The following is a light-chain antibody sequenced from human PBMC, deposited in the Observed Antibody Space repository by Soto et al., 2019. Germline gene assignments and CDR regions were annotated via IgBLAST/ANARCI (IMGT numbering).Light chain of an antibody. Sequence: QSVLTQPPSVSAAPRQRVTISCSGSSSNIGNNAVNWYQLLPGKAPKLLIHFDDRVSSGVSDRFSGSKSGTSASLAISGLQSEDEADYYCAAWDDSLNGPVFGGGTEVTVL. J-gene: IGLJ3*02. CDR3: AAWDDSLNGPV. CDR1: SSNIGNNA. V-gene: IGLV1-36*01. CDR2: FDD.